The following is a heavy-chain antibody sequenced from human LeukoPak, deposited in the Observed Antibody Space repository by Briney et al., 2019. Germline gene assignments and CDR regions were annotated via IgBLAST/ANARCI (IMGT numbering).Heavy chain of an antibody. V-gene: IGHV4-34*01. CDR2: INHSGST. Sequence: XSFXXXYWSWIRQXPGKGLEWIGEINHSGSTNYNPSLKSRGTISVDTSKNQFSLKLSSVTAADTAVYYCARVPPTKERYYFDYWGQGTLVTVSS. CDR3: ARVPPTKERYYFDY. J-gene: IGHJ4*02. CDR1: XSFXXXY. D-gene: IGHD5-24*01.